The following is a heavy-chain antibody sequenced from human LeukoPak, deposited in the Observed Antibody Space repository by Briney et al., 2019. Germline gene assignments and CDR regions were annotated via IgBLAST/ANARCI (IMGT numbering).Heavy chain of an antibody. J-gene: IGHJ4*02. D-gene: IGHD4-17*01. Sequence: PSETLSLTCTVSGVSITNNNYYWGWIRQPPGKGLEWIGSIYYTGTTYYNPSLKSRVTISVDTSMNQFSLRLTSVTAADTAVYYCARTGSTVTMLYPFDHWGQGTLVTVSS. CDR3: ARTGSTVTMLYPFDH. V-gene: IGHV4-39*01. CDR2: IYYTGTT. CDR1: GVSITNNNYY.